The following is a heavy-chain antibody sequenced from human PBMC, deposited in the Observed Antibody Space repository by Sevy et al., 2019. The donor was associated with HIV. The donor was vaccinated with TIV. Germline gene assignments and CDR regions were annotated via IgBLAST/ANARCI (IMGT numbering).Heavy chain of an antibody. Sequence: GGSLRLSCAASGFIFSNYGMNWVRQAPGKGLEWVSSISSSGSYIYYGDSMKGRFTISRDNAKNSLFLQMNSLRAEDTAVYYCAREGGYSDQGMDVWGLGTTVTVSS. J-gene: IGHJ6*02. V-gene: IGHV3-21*01. D-gene: IGHD5-12*01. CDR1: GFIFSNYG. CDR2: ISSSGSYI. CDR3: AREGGYSDQGMDV.